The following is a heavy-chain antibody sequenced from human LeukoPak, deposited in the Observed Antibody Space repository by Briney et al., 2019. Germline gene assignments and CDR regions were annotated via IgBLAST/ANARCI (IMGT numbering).Heavy chain of an antibody. CDR3: TTAPLYPTVTTGS. CDR2: IKSKTDGGKT. CDR1: GFPFSNAW. V-gene: IGHV3-15*01. J-gene: IGHJ4*02. Sequence: GSLSPPCEASGFPFSNAWMSWARKAPGKGREGVGHIKSKTDGGKTDYAAPVKGRLTISRDDSKNTLYLQMNSLKTEDTAVYYCTTAPLYPTVTTGSWGQGTLVTVSS. D-gene: IGHD4-17*01.